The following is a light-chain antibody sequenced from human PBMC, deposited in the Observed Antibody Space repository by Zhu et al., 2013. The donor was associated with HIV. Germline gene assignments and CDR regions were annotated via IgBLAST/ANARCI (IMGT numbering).Light chain of an antibody. J-gene: IGKJ1*01. V-gene: IGKV1-5*03. Sequence: DIQMTQSPSTLSTSVGDRVTITCRANQSISNFLAWYQQKPGKAPKLLIYRASGLQSGVPSRFSGSGSGTVFTLTIRSLQPDDFAIYYCQQYNTLWTFGQGTKVEIK. CDR2: RAS. CDR1: QSISNF. CDR3: QQYNTLWT.